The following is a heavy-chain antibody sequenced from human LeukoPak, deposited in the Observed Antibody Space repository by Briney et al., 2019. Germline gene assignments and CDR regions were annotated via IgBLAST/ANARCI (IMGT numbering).Heavy chain of an antibody. D-gene: IGHD3-10*01. V-gene: IGHV4-34*01. Sequence: SETLSLTCAVYGGSFSGYYWSWIRQPPGKGLEWIGEINHSGSTNYNPSLKGRVTISVDTSKNQFSLKLSSVTAADTAVYYCARALWFGELGDDYWGQGTLVTVSS. CDR1: GGSFSGYY. CDR2: INHSGST. J-gene: IGHJ4*02. CDR3: ARALWFGELGDDY.